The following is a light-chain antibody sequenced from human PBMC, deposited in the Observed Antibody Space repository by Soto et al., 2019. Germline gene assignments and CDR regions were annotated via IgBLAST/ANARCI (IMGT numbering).Light chain of an antibody. CDR3: QQSYSTPWT. CDR2: AAS. V-gene: IGKV1-39*01. Sequence: DIQMTQSPSSLSAFVGDRVTITCRASQSIRSYINWYQQKPGKAPKLLIYAASSLQSGVPSRFSGSGSGTDCTLTISSLQPEDFATYYCQQSYSTPWTFGKGTKVEIK. J-gene: IGKJ1*01. CDR1: QSIRSY.